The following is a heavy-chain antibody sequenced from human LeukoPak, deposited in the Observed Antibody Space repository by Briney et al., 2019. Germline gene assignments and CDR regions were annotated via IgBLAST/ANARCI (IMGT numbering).Heavy chain of an antibody. Sequence: TSETLSLTCAVSGGSISSSNWWSWVRQPPGKGLEWIGEIYHSGSTNYNPSLKSRVTISVDKSKNQFSLKLSSVTAADTAVYYCARENLGRYYYYGMDVWGKGTTVTVSS. CDR1: GGSISSSNW. CDR3: ARENLGRYYYYGMDV. CDR2: IYHSGST. D-gene: IGHD3-10*01. J-gene: IGHJ6*04. V-gene: IGHV4-4*02.